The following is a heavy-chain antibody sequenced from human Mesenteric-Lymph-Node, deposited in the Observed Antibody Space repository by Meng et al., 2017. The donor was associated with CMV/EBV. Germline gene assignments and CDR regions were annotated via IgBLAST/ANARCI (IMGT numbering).Heavy chain of an antibody. Sequence: SGFTFSSYAMHWVRQAPGKGLEWVAVISYDGSDKLYADSVKGRFTISRDNSKNTVYLQMNSLRDEDTAVYYCAKDGGPYDTSGYYPGYWGQGTLVTVSS. CDR2: ISYDGSDK. CDR3: AKDGGPYDTSGYYPGY. V-gene: IGHV3-30-3*02. CDR1: GFTFSSYA. J-gene: IGHJ4*02. D-gene: IGHD3-22*01.